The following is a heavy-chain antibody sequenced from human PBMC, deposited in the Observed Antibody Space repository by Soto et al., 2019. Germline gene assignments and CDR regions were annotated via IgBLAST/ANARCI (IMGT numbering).Heavy chain of an antibody. V-gene: IGHV4-39*01. J-gene: IGHJ6*03. Sequence: QLQLQESGPGLVKPSETLSLTCTVSGGSISSSSYYWGWIRQPPGKGLEWIGSIYYSGSTYYNPSLKSRVTISVDTSKNHFSLKLSSVTAADSDVYYCARQLVDCSSTSCYDNYMDVWGKGTTVTVSS. D-gene: IGHD2-2*01. CDR2: IYYSGST. CDR3: ARQLVDCSSTSCYDNYMDV. CDR1: GGSISSSSYY.